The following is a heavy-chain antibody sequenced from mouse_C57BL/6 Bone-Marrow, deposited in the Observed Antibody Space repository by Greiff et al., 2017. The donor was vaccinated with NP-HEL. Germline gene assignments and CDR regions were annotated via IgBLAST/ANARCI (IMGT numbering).Heavy chain of an antibody. D-gene: IGHD1-1*01. CDR3: ARPLYYGSSYHWYFDV. CDR2: INPYNGDT. CDR1: GYSFTGYF. J-gene: IGHJ1*03. V-gene: IGHV1-20*01. Sequence: DVQLQESGPELVKPGDSVKISCKASGYSFTGYFMNWVMQSHGKSLEWIGRINPYNGDTFYNQKFKGKATLTVDKSSSTAHMELRSLTSEDSAVYYCARPLYYGSSYHWYFDVWGTGTTVTVSS.